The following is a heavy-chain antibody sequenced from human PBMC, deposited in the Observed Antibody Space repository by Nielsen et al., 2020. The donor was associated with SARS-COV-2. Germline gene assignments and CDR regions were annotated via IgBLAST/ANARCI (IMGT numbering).Heavy chain of an antibody. CDR2: IYHSGST. D-gene: IGHD5-18*01. V-gene: IGHV4-30-2*01. Sequence: LRLSCAVSGGSISSGGYSWSWIRQPPGKGLEWIGYIYHSGSTYYNPSLKSRVTISVDRSKNQFSLKLSSVTAADTAVYYCARAHVDTAMLAYWGQGTLVTVSS. CDR1: GGSISSGGYS. J-gene: IGHJ4*02. CDR3: ARAHVDTAMLAY.